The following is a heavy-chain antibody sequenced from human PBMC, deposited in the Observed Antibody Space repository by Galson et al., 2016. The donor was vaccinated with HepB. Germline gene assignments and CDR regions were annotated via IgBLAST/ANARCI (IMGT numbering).Heavy chain of an antibody. CDR1: NASISSSPYY. V-gene: IGHV4-31*03. Sequence: TLSLTCSVSNASISSSPYYWTWIRQHPGRGLEWIGFIYTTGSTYYNPSLKSRVTISADTSMNRFSLKLTSVTAADTAIYYCAGDQGYSGGLDFWGQGTEVTVSS. D-gene: IGHD5-12*01. CDR2: IYTTGST. CDR3: AGDQGYSGGLDF. J-gene: IGHJ4*02.